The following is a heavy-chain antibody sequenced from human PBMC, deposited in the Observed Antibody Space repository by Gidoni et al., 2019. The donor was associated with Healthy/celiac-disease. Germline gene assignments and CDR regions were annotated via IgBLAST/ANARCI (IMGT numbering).Heavy chain of an antibody. CDR2: ISSNSSYI. J-gene: IGHJ6*02. CDR3: ARVQYCSSTSCFNPGVQYYYYGMDV. V-gene: IGHV3-21*01. D-gene: IGHD2-2*01. Sequence: EVQLVESGGGLVKTGGSLRPSCAASGFTLSCYTMNWVRQAPGKGLEWVSSISSNSSYINYADSVKGRFTISRDNAKNSLYLQMNSLRAEDTAVYYCARVQYCSSTSCFNPGVQYYYYGMDVWGQGTTVTVSS. CDR1: GFTLSCYT.